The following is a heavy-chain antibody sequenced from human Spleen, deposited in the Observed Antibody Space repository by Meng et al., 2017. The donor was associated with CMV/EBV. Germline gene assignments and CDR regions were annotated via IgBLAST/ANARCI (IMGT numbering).Heavy chain of an antibody. J-gene: IGHJ4*02. CDR2: ISWNSGSI. CDR1: GFTFDDYA. Sequence: SLKISCAASGFTFDDYAMHWVRQAPGKGLEWVSGISWNSGSIGYADSVKGRFTMSRDNAKNSLYLQMNSLRAEDMALYYCAKDRGKQHRGPFDYWGQGTLVTVSS. V-gene: IGHV3-9*03. CDR3: AKDRGKQHRGPFDY. D-gene: IGHD6-13*01.